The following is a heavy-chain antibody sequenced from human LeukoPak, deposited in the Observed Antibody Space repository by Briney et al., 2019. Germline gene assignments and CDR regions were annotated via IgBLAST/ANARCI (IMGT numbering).Heavy chain of an antibody. Sequence: PGGSLRLSCAASGFTFSNYWMSWVRQAPGKGLEWVANIKEDGSEKYYVDSVKGRFTISRDNAKNSLFLQMNSPRAEDTAVYYCAVGVYYFDYWGQGTLVTVSS. CDR3: AVGVYYFDY. CDR2: IKEDGSEK. V-gene: IGHV3-7*02. CDR1: GFTFSNYW. D-gene: IGHD3-10*01. J-gene: IGHJ4*02.